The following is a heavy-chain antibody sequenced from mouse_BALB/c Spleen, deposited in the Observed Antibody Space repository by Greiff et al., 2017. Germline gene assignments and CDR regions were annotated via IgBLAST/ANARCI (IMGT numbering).Heavy chain of an antibody. V-gene: IGHV5-6*01. CDR2: ISSGGSYT. CDR3: ARQGDGNPFYAMDY. Sequence: EVHLVESGGGLVQPGGSLKLSCAASGFTFSSYGMSWVRQTPDKRLEWVATISSGGSYTYYPDSVKGRFTISRDNAKNTLYLQMSSLKSEDTAMYYCARQGDGNPFYAMDYWGQGTSVTVSS. D-gene: IGHD2-1*01. J-gene: IGHJ4*01. CDR1: GFTFSSYG.